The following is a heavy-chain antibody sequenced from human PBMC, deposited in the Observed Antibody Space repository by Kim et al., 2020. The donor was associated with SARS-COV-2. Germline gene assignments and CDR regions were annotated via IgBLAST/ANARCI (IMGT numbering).Heavy chain of an antibody. CDR3: AKDGAGSWSRLDL. Sequence: YADLVKGGFSISRDNARNSLYLQRDILRAEDTALYYCAKDGAGSWSRLDLWGRGTLVTVSS. J-gene: IGHJ2*01. V-gene: IGHV3-9*01. D-gene: IGHD6-13*01.